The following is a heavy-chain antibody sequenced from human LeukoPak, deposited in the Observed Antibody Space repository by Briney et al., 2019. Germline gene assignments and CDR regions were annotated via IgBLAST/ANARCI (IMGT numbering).Heavy chain of an antibody. Sequence: PGGSLRLSCAASGFSFDDYAMPWVRQAPGKGLEWVAGISWSSGSIDYVDSVKGRFTISRDNAKTSLNNLRAEDTALYYCAKDIGSLTYWYDDSNYSGAFDYWGQGTLVTVST. CDR2: ISWSSGSI. J-gene: IGHJ4*02. D-gene: IGHD3-22*01. V-gene: IGHV3-9*01. CDR1: GFSFDDYA. CDR3: AKDIGSLTYWYDDSNYSGAFDY.